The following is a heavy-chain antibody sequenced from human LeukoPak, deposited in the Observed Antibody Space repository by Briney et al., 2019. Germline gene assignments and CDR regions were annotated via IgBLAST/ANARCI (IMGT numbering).Heavy chain of an antibody. CDR2: ISWNSDMI. CDR3: AKSKYLGGGYDY. D-gene: IGHD2-15*01. Sequence: PGGSLRLSCAASGFTFDDYAMHWVRQAPGKGLEWVSGISWNSDMIGYADSVTGRFTISRDNAKNSLYLQMNSLRAEDMALYYCAKSKYLGGGYDYWGQGTLVTVSS. J-gene: IGHJ4*02. CDR1: GFTFDDYA. V-gene: IGHV3-9*03.